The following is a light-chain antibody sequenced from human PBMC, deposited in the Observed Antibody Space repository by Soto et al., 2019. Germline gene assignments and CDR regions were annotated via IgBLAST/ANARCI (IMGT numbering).Light chain of an antibody. Sequence: DVLMTQSPLSLPVTLGQPASISCWSSRSLAYIDGNTYLNWFQQRPGQSPRRLIYNVSNRDSGVPDRFSGSGSGTAFTLKISRVEAEDVAVYYCMQGTHWPPYTFGQGTNLEIK. CDR2: NVS. J-gene: IGKJ2*01. CDR1: RSLAYIDGNTY. V-gene: IGKV2-30*01. CDR3: MQGTHWPPYT.